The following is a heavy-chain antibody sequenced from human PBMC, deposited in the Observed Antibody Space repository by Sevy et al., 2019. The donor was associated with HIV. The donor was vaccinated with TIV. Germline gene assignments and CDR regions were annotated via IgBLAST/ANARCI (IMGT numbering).Heavy chain of an antibody. CDR2: ITRNSYEAYGGTT. D-gene: IGHD5-12*01. J-gene: IGHJ4*02. V-gene: IGHV3-49*03. CDR3: ARGLATADTPEYYFDS. CDR1: GFTFDDYA. Sequence: SLKISCTTSGFTFDDYAMSWFRQAPGKGLEWVAFITRNSYEAYGGTTHYAASVKGRFIISRDDSKSIAYLQMNSLKSEDTAVYYCARGLATADTPEYYFDSWGQGTLVTVSS.